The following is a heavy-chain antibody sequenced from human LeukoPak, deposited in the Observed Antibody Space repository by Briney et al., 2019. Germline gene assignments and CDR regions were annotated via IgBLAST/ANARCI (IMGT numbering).Heavy chain of an antibody. CDR2: ILGSGRSA. Sequence: PGASLRLSCAASGFTFNNYAMSWARQAPGKGLEWVSAILGSGRSAYYADSVKGRFTISRDNSKNSLFLQMNSLRVEDTALYYCSKWGDYDVLTGYYDSDFWGQGTLVTVSA. CDR3: SKWGDYDVLTGYYDSDF. J-gene: IGHJ4*02. CDR1: GFTFNNYA. V-gene: IGHV3-23*01. D-gene: IGHD3-9*01.